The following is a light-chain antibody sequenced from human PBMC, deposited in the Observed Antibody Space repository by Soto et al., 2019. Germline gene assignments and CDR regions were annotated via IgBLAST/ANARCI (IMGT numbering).Light chain of an antibody. CDR2: AAS. J-gene: IGKJ1*01. Sequence: DIQMTQSPSSVSASVGDRVTITCRSSEDISTWLAWYQQKPGKAPKLLIYAASSLQSGVPSRFSGSGSGTEFTLTISSLQPDDFATYYCQHYNSYSEAFGQGTKVDIK. CDR3: QHYNSYSEA. CDR1: EDISTW. V-gene: IGKV1D-16*01.